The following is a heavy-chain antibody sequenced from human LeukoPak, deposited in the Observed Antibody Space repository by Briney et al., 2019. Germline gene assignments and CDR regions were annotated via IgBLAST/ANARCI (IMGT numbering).Heavy chain of an antibody. CDR3: ARSSGGPGGVPYYYGMDV. D-gene: IGHD2-8*02. CDR2: IIPMLVIA. Sequence: AVSVSFTASGGTFIIYAISGVGQAPGQGGEWMGRIIPMLVIANYAQRFQGTVTITADKSTSTAYMDLSSLRSADTAVYYCARSSGGPGGVPYYYGMDVWGQGTTVTVSS. V-gene: IGHV1-69*04. J-gene: IGHJ6*02. CDR1: GGTFIIYA.